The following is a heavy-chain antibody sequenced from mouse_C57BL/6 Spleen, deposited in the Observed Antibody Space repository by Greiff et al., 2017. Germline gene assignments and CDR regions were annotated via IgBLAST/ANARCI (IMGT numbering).Heavy chain of an antibody. CDR1: GYSFTGYY. CDR2: INPSTGGT. D-gene: IGHD3-2*02. CDR3: ARKGGQLRLEGFAD. Sequence: VQLQQSGPELVKPGASVKISCKASGYSFTGYYMNWVKQSPEKSLEWIGEINPSTGGTTYNQKFKAKATLTVDKSSSTAYMQLKSLTSEDSAVYYCARKGGQLRLEGFADWGQGTLVTVSA. V-gene: IGHV1-42*01. J-gene: IGHJ3*01.